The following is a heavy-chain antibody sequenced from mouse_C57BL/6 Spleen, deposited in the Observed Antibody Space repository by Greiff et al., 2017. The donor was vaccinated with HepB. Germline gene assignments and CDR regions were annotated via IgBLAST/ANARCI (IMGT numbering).Heavy chain of an antibody. CDR1: GFTFSSYT. J-gene: IGHJ1*03. CDR2: ISGGGGNT. D-gene: IGHD2-2*01. CDR3: ARGGTAVVTDWYFDF. V-gene: IGHV5-9*01. Sequence: EVKLVESGGGLVKPGGSLKLSCAASGFTFSSYTMSWVRQTPEKRLEWVATISGGGGNTDYPDSVKGRFTISRDNAKNTLYLQMSSLRSEDTALYYCARGGTAVVTDWYFDFWGTGTTVTVSS.